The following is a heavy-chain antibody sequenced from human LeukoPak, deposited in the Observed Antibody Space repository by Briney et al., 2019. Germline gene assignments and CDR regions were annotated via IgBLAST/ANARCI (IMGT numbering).Heavy chain of an antibody. D-gene: IGHD2-21*01. J-gene: IGHJ4*02. Sequence: ASVKVSCKASGYSFTTYPINWVRQAPGQGPEWMGGFDPEDGETIYAQKFQGRVTMTEDTPTDTAYMELSSLRSEDTAVYYCATAYCGGDCYSWGYFDYWGQGTLVTVSS. V-gene: IGHV1-24*01. CDR2: FDPEDGET. CDR1: GYSFTTYP. CDR3: ATAYCGGDCYSWGYFDY.